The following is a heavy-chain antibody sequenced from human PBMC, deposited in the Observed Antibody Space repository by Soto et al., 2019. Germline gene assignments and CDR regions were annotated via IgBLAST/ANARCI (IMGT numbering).Heavy chain of an antibody. CDR1: GFTCSRYW. V-gene: IGHV3-74*01. Sequence: EVQLVESGGGLVQPGGSLRLSCAASGFTCSRYWMHWVRQAPGEGLMWVSRINSDGSMTSYADSVKGRFTISRDNAKNTVYLHMNRLRAEDTARYYCVRGKDQDNTLTYSYYDQWGQGTLVTVSS. D-gene: IGHD4-4*01. CDR2: INSDGSMT. CDR3: VRGKDQDNTLTYSYYDQ. J-gene: IGHJ5*02.